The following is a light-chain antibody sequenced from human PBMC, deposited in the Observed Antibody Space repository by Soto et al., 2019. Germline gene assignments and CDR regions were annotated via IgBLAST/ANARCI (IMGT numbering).Light chain of an antibody. Sequence: ETVLTQSPGTLSLSPGEGATLSCRATQAVYSSLLAWYQRNPGQAPRILIYGASSRATGIPDRFSGSGSGTDFTLSISRLEVEDCAVYQCQQYGNATITFGQGTRLEI. CDR3: QQYGNATIT. CDR1: QAVYSSL. CDR2: GAS. J-gene: IGKJ5*01. V-gene: IGKV3-20*01.